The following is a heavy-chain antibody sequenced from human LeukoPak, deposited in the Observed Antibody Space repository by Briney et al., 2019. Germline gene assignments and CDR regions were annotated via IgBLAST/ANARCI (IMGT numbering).Heavy chain of an antibody. CDR2: ISGSGGST. J-gene: IGHJ4*02. CDR1: GFTFSNYA. D-gene: IGHD3-10*01. V-gene: IGHV3-23*01. CDR3: AKDGVSYSLVRGGYYFDY. Sequence: GGSLILSCAASGFTFSNYAMSWVRQVPGRGLEWVSAISGSGGSTYYADSVKGRFTISRDNSKNTLYLQMNSLRAEDTAVYYCAKDGVSYSLVRGGYYFDYWGQGTLVTVSS.